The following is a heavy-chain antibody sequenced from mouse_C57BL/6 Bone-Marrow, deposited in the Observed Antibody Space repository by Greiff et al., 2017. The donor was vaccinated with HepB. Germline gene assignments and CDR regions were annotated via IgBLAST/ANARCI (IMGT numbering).Heavy chain of an antibody. CDR3: ARGTVVAYWYFDV. D-gene: IGHD1-1*01. J-gene: IGHJ1*03. V-gene: IGHV5-16*01. Sequence: EVQLVESEGGLVQPGSSMKLSCTASGFTFSDYYMAWVRQVPEKGLEWVANINYDGSSTYYLDSLKSRFIISRDNAKNILYLQMSSLKSEDTATYYCARGTVVAYWYFDVWGTGTTVTVSS. CDR2: INYDGSST. CDR1: GFTFSDYY.